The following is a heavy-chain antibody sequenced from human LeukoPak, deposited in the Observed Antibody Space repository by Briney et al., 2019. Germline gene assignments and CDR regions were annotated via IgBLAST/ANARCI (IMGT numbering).Heavy chain of an antibody. CDR1: GFTFSDYY. V-gene: IGHV3-11*04. J-gene: IGHJ4*02. D-gene: IGHD5-18*01. CDR3: ARDLSGVTGYTYGRGIDY. CDR2: LSSSGNMI. Sequence: GGSLRLSCAASGFTFSDYYISWIRQAPGMGLEWVAYLSSSGNMIYYSDSVKGRFTISRDNAKNSVYLQMNSLRAEDTAVYYCARDLSGVTGYTYGRGIDYWGQGTLVTVSS.